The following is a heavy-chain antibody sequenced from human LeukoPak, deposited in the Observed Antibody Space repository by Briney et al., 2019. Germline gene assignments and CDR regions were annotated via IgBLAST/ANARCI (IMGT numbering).Heavy chain of an antibody. Sequence: SGTLSLTCTVSGGSISSYYWSWIRQPPGKGLEWIWYISYSGTTNYNPSLKSRVTISVAPSKNQFSLKLRSVTAPDTAVYYCARDRGNYFDYWGQGTLVTVSS. D-gene: IGHD6-13*01. CDR1: GGSISSYY. CDR3: ARDRGNYFDY. J-gene: IGHJ4*02. V-gene: IGHV4-59*01. CDR2: ISYSGTT.